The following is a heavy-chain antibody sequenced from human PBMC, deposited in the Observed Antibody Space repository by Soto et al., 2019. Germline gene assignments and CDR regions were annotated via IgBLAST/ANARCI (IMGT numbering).Heavy chain of an antibody. CDR2: ISYDGSNK. CDR1: GFTFSSYG. V-gene: IGHV3-30*18. J-gene: IGHJ4*02. D-gene: IGHD3-22*01. CDR3: AKDFWYDYYDSSGYSYYFDY. Sequence: GGSLRLSCAASGFTFSSYGMHWVRQAPGKGLEWVAVISYDGSNKYYADSVKGRFTISRDNSKNTLYLQMNSLRAEDTAVYYCAKDFWYDYYDSSGYSYYFDYWGQGTLVTVSS.